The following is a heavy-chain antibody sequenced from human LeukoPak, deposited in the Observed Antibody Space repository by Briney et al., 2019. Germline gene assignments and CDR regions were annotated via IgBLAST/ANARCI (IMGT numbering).Heavy chain of an antibody. CDR3: ATTAEYQQLDY. CDR2: ISAYNGNT. J-gene: IGHJ4*02. D-gene: IGHD2-2*01. Sequence: GASVKVSCKASGYTFTSYGISWVRQALGQGLEWMGWISAYNGNTNYAQKLQGRVTMTTDTSTSTVYMEMRSLRSHDTAVYYCATTAEYQQLDYWGQGTLVTVSS. V-gene: IGHV1-18*01. CDR1: GYTFTSYG.